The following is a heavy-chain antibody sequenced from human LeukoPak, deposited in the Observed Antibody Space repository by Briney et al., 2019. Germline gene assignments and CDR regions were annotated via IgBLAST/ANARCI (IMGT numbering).Heavy chain of an antibody. CDR1: GGSISSYY. Sequence: SETLSLTCTVSGGSISSYYWSWIRQPPGKGLEWIGYIYYSGSTNYNPSLKSRVTISVDTSKNQFSLKLSSVTAADTAVYYCARYRMRSTGSDIFDYWGQGTLVTVSS. J-gene: IGHJ4*02. CDR2: IYYSGST. V-gene: IGHV4-59*08. CDR3: ARYRMRSTGSDIFDY. D-gene: IGHD2-8*02.